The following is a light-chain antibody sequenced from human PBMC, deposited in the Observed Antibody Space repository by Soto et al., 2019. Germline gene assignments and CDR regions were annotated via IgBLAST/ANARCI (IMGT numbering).Light chain of an antibody. Sequence: SVLTQPPSVSVAPGQRVTLSCTGSSSNIGAGYDVHWYQQLPGTAPKLLIQRNNQRPSGVPARFSGSKSGTSASLAISGLRSEDEADYYCGGWDDSLSGPVFGGGTK. J-gene: IGLJ2*01. V-gene: IGLV1-47*01. CDR3: GGWDDSLSGPV. CDR1: SSNIGAGYD. CDR2: RNN.